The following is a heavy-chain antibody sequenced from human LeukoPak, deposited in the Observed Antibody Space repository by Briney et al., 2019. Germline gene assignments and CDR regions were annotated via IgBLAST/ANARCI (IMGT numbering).Heavy chain of an antibody. V-gene: IGHV1-24*01. CDR1: GYTLTELS. Sequence: GASVKVSCKVSGYTLTELSMHWVRQAPGKGLEWMGGFDPEDGETIYAQKFQGRVTMTEDTSTDTAYMELSSLRSEDTAVHYCATCYGSGSYYNQNWFDPWGQGTLVTVSS. CDR3: ATCYGSGSYYNQNWFDP. J-gene: IGHJ5*02. D-gene: IGHD3-10*01. CDR2: FDPEDGET.